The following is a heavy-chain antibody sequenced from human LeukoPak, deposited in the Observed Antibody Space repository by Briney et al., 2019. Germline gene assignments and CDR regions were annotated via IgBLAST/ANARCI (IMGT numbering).Heavy chain of an antibody. D-gene: IGHD1-14*01. CDR2: IYPNRGGT. CDR1: GYSFTDYY. Sequence: ASVKVSCKASGYSFTDYYIHWVRQAPGQGLEWMGWIYPNRGGTNYAQKFQDRVTMTSDTSISTAYMELSSLRSDDTAVYYCARDARAGRNDAFDIWGQGTTVTVSS. V-gene: IGHV1-2*02. J-gene: IGHJ3*02. CDR3: ARDARAGRNDAFDI.